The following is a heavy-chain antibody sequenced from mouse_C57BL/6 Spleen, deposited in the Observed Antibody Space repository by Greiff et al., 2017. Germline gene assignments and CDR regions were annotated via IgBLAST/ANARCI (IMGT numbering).Heavy chain of an antibody. J-gene: IGHJ4*01. V-gene: IGHV5-17*01. CDR2: ISSGSSTT. CDR1: GFTFRDYG. Sequence: EVQGVESGGGFVKPGGSLKLSCAASGFTFRDYGMHWVRQAPEKGLEWVAYISSGSSTTYYADTVQGRVTISRDNAENTLFMQMSSLRSEDTAMYYCARPYDYYAMDDWGQGTSVTVSS. CDR3: ARPYDYYAMDD.